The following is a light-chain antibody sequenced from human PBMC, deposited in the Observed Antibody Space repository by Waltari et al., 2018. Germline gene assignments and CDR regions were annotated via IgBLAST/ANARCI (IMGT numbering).Light chain of an antibody. Sequence: DIQMTQSPSSLSASVGDRVTITCRAGQSIGTYLHWYQHKPGEAPKLLIYAASTLQSGVPSRFSGSGSGTDFTLTISSLQPEDYATYYCQQSYSTPPITFGQGTRLEIK. CDR3: QQSYSTPPIT. CDR1: QSIGTY. V-gene: IGKV1-39*01. CDR2: AAS. J-gene: IGKJ5*01.